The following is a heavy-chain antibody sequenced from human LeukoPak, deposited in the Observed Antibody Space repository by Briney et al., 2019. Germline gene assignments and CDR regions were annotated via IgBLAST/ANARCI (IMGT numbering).Heavy chain of an antibody. V-gene: IGHV1-69*04. D-gene: IGHD3-10*01. CDR2: IIPILGIA. Sequence: ASVKVSCKASGGTFSRYAISWVRQAPGQGLEWMGRIIPILGIANYAQKFQGRVTITADKSTSTAYMELSSLRSEDTAVYYCARDLGWFDPWGQGTLVTVSS. CDR1: GGTFSRYA. J-gene: IGHJ5*02. CDR3: ARDLGWFDP.